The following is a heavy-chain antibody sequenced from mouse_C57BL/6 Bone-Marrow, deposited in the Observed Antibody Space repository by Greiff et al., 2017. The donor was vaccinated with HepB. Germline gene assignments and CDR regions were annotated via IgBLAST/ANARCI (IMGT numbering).Heavy chain of an antibody. CDR2: IHPNSGST. D-gene: IGHD1-1*01. CDR1: GYTFTSYW. V-gene: IGHV1-64*01. CDR3: ARSRVYYYGSTFAY. J-gene: IGHJ3*01. Sequence: VQLQHPGAELVKPGASVKLSCKASGYTFTSYWLHWVKQRPGHGFEWIGMIHPNSGSTNYNEKFKSKATLTVDKSASTAYMHHSSLTSEDSAVYYSARSRVYYYGSTFAYWGQGTLVTVSA.